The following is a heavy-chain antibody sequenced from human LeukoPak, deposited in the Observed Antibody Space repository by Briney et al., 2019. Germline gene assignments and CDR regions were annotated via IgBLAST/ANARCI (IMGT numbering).Heavy chain of an antibody. V-gene: IGHV3-64*02. D-gene: IGHD1-1*01. CDR1: GFTLRPYA. CDR2: ISGDGGTI. J-gene: IGHJ6*02. Sequence: GGSLRLSCAASGFTLRPYAMHWVRQAPGKGLEYVASISGDGGTISYPDSVKGRFAISRDNSKNTVYLQMGRLRTEDMGVYYCARMATGAAGGALDVWGQGTTVIVS. CDR3: ARMATGAAGGALDV.